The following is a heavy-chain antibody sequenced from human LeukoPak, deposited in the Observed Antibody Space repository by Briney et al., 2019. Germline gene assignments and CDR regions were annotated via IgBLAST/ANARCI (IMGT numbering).Heavy chain of an antibody. Sequence: SETLSLTCAVYGGSFSGNYLSWVRRPPGKGLEWIGEINHRGNTNYNPSLKSRVTISVDTSKNQFSLKLRSVTAADTAVYYCARVPESVGINYFDSWGQGTQVTVSS. D-gene: IGHD1-1*01. J-gene: IGHJ4*02. CDR2: INHRGNT. CDR3: ARVPESVGINYFDS. CDR1: GGSFSGNY. V-gene: IGHV4-34*01.